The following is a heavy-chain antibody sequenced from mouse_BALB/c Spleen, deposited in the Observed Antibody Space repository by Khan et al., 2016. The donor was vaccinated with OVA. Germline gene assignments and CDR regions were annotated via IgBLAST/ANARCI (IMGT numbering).Heavy chain of an antibody. CDR3: TRSGYGSFAY. D-gene: IGHD2-2*01. CDR2: INPSNGGT. V-gene: IGHV1S81*02. J-gene: IGHJ3*01. Sequence: VQLQESGAELVKPGASVRLSCKASGYTFTSYYLYWVKQRPGQGLEWIGDINPSNGGTNFNEKFKSKATLTVDKSSSTAYMQLNSLTSEDSAVYYCTRSGYGSFAYRGQGTLVTVSA. CDR1: GYTFTSYY.